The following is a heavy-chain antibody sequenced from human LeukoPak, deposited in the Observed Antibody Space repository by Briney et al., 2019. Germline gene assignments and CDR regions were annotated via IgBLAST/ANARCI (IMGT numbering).Heavy chain of an antibody. V-gene: IGHV1/OR15-1*04. CDR1: GYIFTDYY. CDR2: INPNSGGT. CDR3: AREFSCSGGSCHQPDAFDI. J-gene: IGHJ3*02. Sequence: ASVKVSCKASGYIFTDYYMHWVRQAPGQELGWMGRINPNSGGTNYAQKFQGRVTITADESTTTAYMELSSLRSEDTAVYYCAREFSCSGGSCHQPDAFDIWGQGTMVTVSS. D-gene: IGHD2-15*01.